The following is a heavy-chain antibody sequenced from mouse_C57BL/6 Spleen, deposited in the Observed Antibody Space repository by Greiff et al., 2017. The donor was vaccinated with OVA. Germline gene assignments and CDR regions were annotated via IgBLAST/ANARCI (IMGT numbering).Heavy chain of an antibody. Sequence: EVKVVESGGGLVQPGGSLKLSCAASGFTFSDYYMYLVRPTPEKRLEWVAYISNGCGSTYYPDTVKGRFTISRDNAKNTLYLQMSRLKSEDTAMYYCARQIYYGYDNAMDYWGQGTSVTVSS. CDR1: GFTFSDYY. CDR2: ISNGCGST. J-gene: IGHJ4*01. CDR3: ARQIYYGYDNAMDY. D-gene: IGHD2-2*01. V-gene: IGHV5-12*01.